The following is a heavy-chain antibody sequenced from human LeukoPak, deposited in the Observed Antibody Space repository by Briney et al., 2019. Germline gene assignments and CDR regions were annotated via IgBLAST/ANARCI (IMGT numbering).Heavy chain of an antibody. Sequence: GGSLRLSCAASGFTFRNYWMTWVRQAPGKGLEWVANMKEDGNERKYLDSVKGRFTISRDNAKNSLYLQMSSLRVEDTAVYYCASLKGQNYWGQGTLVTVSS. V-gene: IGHV3-7*01. CDR3: ASLKGQNY. CDR1: GFTFRNYW. CDR2: MKEDGNER. J-gene: IGHJ4*02.